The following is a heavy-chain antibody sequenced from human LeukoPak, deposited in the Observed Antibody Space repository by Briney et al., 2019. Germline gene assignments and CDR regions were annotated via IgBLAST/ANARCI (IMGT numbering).Heavy chain of an antibody. CDR2: ISSSSRYI. V-gene: IGHV3-21*01. CDR1: GFTFSSYS. Sequence: GGSLRLSCAASGFTFSSYSMNWVRQAPGKGLEWVFSISSSSRYIYYADSVKGRFTISRDNAKNSLYLQMNSLRAEDTAVYYCARDRIVATIPRLGYFDYWGQGTLVTVSS. D-gene: IGHD5-12*01. CDR3: ARDRIVATIPRLGYFDY. J-gene: IGHJ4*02.